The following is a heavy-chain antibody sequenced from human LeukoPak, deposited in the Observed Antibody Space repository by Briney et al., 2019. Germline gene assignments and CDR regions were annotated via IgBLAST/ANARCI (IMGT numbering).Heavy chain of an antibody. CDR3: ARDLSGGSYYVDY. J-gene: IGHJ4*02. Sequence: GASVKVSCKASGYTFTSYGISWVRQAPGQGLEWMGWISAYNGNTNYAQKLQGRVTMAADTSTSTAYMELRSLRSDDAAVYYCARDLSGGSYYVDYWGQGTLVTASS. CDR1: GYTFTSYG. CDR2: ISAYNGNT. D-gene: IGHD1-26*01. V-gene: IGHV1-18*01.